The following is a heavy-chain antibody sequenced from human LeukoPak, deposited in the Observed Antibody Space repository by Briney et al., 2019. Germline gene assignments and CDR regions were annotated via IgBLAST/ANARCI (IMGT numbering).Heavy chain of an antibody. CDR2: IDSDGTGT. V-gene: IGHV3-74*01. J-gene: IGHJ4*02. Sequence: GGSLRLSCAASGFTFSSYWMHWVRQAPGKGLVWVSRIDSDGTGTTYADSVEGRFTISRDNAKSTLYLQMNSLRAEDTAVYYCATHRPFSEDWGQGTLVTVSS. CDR3: ATHRPFSED. CDR1: GFTFSSYW. D-gene: IGHD3-3*02.